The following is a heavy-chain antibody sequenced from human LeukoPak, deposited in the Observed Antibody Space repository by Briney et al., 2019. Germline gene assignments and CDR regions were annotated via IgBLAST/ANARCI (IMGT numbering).Heavy chain of an antibody. V-gene: IGHV4-39*07. D-gene: IGHD5-24*01. CDR3: ARALRDGYNYAAFDI. Sequence: SETLSLTCTVSGGPISTTNYYWGWVRQPPGKGLEWIGDIYYTGSLHYNPSLESRVTISVATSRNQFSLNVHSLTAADTAVYYCARALRDGYNYAAFDIWGQGTMVTVSS. J-gene: IGHJ3*02. CDR1: GGPISTTNYY. CDR2: IYYTGSL.